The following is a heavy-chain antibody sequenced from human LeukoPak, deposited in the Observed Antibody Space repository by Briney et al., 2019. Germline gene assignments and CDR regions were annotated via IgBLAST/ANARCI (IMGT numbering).Heavy chain of an antibody. CDR2: IDNSGVNT. CDR1: GFTFSTYA. Sequence: GGSLRLSCAASGFTFSTYAFTWVRQAPGKGLEWVSSIDNSGVNTFYADSVKGRFTMSRDNSRSTLYLQMNSLRVEDTAVYYCAKDLDSESLNWFDPWGQGTLVTVSS. V-gene: IGHV3-23*01. D-gene: IGHD3/OR15-3a*01. J-gene: IGHJ5*02. CDR3: AKDLDSESLNWFDP.